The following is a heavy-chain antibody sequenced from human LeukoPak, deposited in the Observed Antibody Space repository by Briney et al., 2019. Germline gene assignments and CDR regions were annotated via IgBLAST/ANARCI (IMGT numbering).Heavy chain of an antibody. CDR1: GYSISSGYY. CDR2: IYHSGST. Sequence: SETLSLTCAVSGYSISSGYYWGWIRQPPGKGLEWIGSIYHSGSTYYNPSLKSRVTISVDTSKNQFSLKLSSVTAADTAVYYCARVSRGFDYVWGSYQRDAFDIWGQGTMVTVSS. D-gene: IGHD3-16*02. V-gene: IGHV4-38-2*01. J-gene: IGHJ3*02. CDR3: ARVSRGFDYVWGSYQRDAFDI.